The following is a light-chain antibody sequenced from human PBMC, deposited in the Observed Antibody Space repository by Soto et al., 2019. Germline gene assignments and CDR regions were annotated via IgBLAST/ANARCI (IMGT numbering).Light chain of an antibody. CDR1: QSISSW. CDR2: KAS. J-gene: IGKJ1*01. V-gene: IGKV1-5*03. CDR3: QQYHSSSPT. Sequence: DIQMTQSPSTLSASVGDRVTITCRASQSISSWLAWYQQKPGKAPKLLIYKASSLESGVPSRFSGSGSGTEFTLTISSLQPDDFATYYCQQYHSSSPTFGKGTKV.